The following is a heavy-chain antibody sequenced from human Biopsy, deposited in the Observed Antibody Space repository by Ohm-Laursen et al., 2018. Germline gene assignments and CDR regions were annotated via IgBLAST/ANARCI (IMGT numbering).Heavy chain of an antibody. CDR1: GYSFNNYG. J-gene: IGHJ4*02. CDR2: ISPKSGGT. D-gene: IGHD6-19*01. Sequence: ASVKVSCKASGYSFNNYGINWVRQAPGQGLEWMGWISPKSGGTNYAQKFQGNITMTKNTSMSTAYMEMSRLRSDDTAVYYCALQSVAQMKNFDYWGQGTLVTVSS. V-gene: IGHV1-2*02. CDR3: ALQSVAQMKNFDY.